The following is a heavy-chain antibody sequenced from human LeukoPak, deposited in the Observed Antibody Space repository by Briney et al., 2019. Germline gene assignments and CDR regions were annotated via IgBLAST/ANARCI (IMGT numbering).Heavy chain of an antibody. D-gene: IGHD2-2*02. CDR2: INPSDDST. J-gene: IGHJ4*02. CDR3: ARDSGTWVECSRTTCYIAY. V-gene: IGHV1-46*01. CDR1: GYTFTSYY. Sequence: GASVKVSCKASGYTFTSYYMYWVRQAPGQGLEWMGIINPSDDSTIYAQKFQGRVTMTRDTSTSTVYMELSSLRSEDTAVYYCARDSGTWVECSRTTCYIAYWGQGTLVSVSS.